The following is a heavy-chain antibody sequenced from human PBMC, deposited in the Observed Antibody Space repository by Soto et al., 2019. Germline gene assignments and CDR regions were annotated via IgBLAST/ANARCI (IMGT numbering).Heavy chain of an antibody. CDR2: IYYSGST. J-gene: IGHJ3*02. D-gene: IGHD4-17*01. Sequence: SETLSLTCTVSGGSISSYYWSWIRQPPGKGLEWIGYIYYSGSTNYNPSLKSRVTISVDTSKNQFSLKLSSVTAADTAVYYCASLDYGGRRDAFDIWGQGTMVTVSS. CDR1: GGSISSYY. V-gene: IGHV4-59*01. CDR3: ASLDYGGRRDAFDI.